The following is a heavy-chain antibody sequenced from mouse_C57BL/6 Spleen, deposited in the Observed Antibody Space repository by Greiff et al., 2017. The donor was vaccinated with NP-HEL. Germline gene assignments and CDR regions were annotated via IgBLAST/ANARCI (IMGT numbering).Heavy chain of an antibody. CDR2: ISDGGSYT. J-gene: IGHJ2*01. V-gene: IGHV5-4*01. CDR3: ARDRNYWYYFDY. CDR1: GFTFSSYA. D-gene: IGHD1-1*01. Sequence: EVKLMESGGGLVKPGGSLKLSCAASGFTFSSYAMSWVRQTPEKRLEWVATISDGGSYTYYPDNVKGRFTISRDNAKNNLYLQMSHLKSEDTAMYYCARDRNYWYYFDYWGQCTTLTVSS.